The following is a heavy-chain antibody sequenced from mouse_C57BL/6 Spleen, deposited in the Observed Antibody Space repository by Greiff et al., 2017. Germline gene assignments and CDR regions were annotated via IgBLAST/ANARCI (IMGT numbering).Heavy chain of an antibody. Sequence: VQLQQSGAELVRPGASVTLSCKASGYTFTDYEMHWVKQTPVHGLEWIGAIDPETGGTAYNQKFKGKAILTADKSSSTAYMELRILTSEDSAVYYCTRWLLLARDYWGQGTSVTVSS. D-gene: IGHD1-2*01. CDR1: GYTFTDYE. CDR2: IDPETGGT. J-gene: IGHJ4*01. CDR3: TRWLLLARDY. V-gene: IGHV1-15*01.